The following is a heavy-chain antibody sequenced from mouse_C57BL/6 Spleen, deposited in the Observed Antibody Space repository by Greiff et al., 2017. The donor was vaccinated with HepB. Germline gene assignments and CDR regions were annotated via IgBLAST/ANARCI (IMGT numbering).Heavy chain of an antibody. J-gene: IGHJ3*01. CDR2: INPSNGGT. CDR3: ARGIERKAWFAY. Sequence: QVQLQQPGTELVKPGASVKLSCKASGYTFTSYWMHWVKQRPGQGLEWIGNINPSNGGTNYNEKFKSKATLTVDQSSSPAYMQLSSLTSEDSAVYYCARGIERKAWFAYWGQGTLVTVSA. CDR1: GYTFTSYW. V-gene: IGHV1-53*01.